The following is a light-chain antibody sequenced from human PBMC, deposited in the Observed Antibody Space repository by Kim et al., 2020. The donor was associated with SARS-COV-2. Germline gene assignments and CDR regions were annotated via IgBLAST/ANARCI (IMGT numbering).Light chain of an antibody. Sequence: LSPGERATLACRASQSVGSNLAWYQQKPGQAPRLLIYGASTRATGIPARFSGSGSGTDFTLTISSLQSEDFAVYHCQQYNNWPPFTFGQGTKLEI. CDR2: GAS. J-gene: IGKJ2*01. CDR1: QSVGSN. CDR3: QQYNNWPPFT. V-gene: IGKV3-15*01.